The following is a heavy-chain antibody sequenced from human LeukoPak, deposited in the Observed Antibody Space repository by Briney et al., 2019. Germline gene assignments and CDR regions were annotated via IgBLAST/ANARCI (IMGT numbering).Heavy chain of an antibody. D-gene: IGHD2-15*01. CDR1: GDSVFSNSAA. J-gene: IGHJ3*02. V-gene: IGHV6-1*01. CDR3: AREVAGTYAFDI. CDR2: TYYRSKWYN. Sequence: SQTLSLTCAISGDSVFSNSAAWNWIRRSPSRGLEWLGRTYYRSKWYNDYAVSVKSRLTINPDTSKNQFSLQLNSVTPEDTAVYYCAREVAGTYAFDIWGQGTMVTVSS.